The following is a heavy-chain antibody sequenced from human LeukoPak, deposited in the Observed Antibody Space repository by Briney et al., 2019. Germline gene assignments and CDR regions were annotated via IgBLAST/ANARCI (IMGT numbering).Heavy chain of an antibody. CDR3: ARLDCSSTSCYGGLGY. D-gene: IGHD2-2*01. CDR2: IIPILGIA. CDR1: GGTFSSYA. Sequence: GASVKVSCKASGGTFSSYAVSWVRQAPGQGLEWMGRIIPILGIANYAQKFQGRVTITADKSTSTAYMELRSLRSDDTAVYYCARLDCSSTSCYGGLGYWGQGTLVTVSS. J-gene: IGHJ4*02. V-gene: IGHV1-69*04.